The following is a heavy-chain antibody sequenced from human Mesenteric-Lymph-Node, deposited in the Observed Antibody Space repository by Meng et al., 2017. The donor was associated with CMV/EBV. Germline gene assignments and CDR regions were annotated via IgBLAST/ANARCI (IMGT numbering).Heavy chain of an antibody. J-gene: IGHJ5*02. CDR3: GRGQQTFDP. CDR1: GYSFTGYS. Sequence: QVQRVQPGAEVKKPGASVKVSCKASGYSFTGYSIHWVRQAPGQGIEWMGRISPNTGDTIYEENFQGRVTMTRDTSINTAYMELSSLTSDDTAVYYCGRGQQTFDPWGQGTMVTVSS. CDR2: ISPNTGDT. V-gene: IGHV1-2*06. D-gene: IGHD1-1*01.